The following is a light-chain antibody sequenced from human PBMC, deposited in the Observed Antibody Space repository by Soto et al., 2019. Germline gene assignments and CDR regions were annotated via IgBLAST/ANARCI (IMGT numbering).Light chain of an antibody. Sequence: QSVLTQPPSVSGAPGQRVTISCTGSSSNIGAGYDVHWYQQRPGTAPKLLIYGNSNRPSGVPDRFSGSKSGTSASLAITGLQAEDEADYYCQSYDSSLSALYVFGTGTKHTVL. J-gene: IGLJ1*01. CDR3: QSYDSSLSALYV. CDR1: SSNIGAGYD. V-gene: IGLV1-40*01. CDR2: GNS.